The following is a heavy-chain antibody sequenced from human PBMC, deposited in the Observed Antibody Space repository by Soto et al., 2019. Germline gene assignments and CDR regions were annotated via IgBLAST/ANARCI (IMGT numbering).Heavy chain of an antibody. CDR2: VSGNGGSI. V-gene: IGHV3-23*01. CDR3: AKELLYGSMWPLGFFDH. D-gene: IGHD6-19*01. Sequence: EVQLLESGGGLVHPGGSLRLSCVASGFIFSSHAVSWVRQAPGKGLEWVAAVSGNGGSISYSDSVKGRFTISRDNSRKTVILQMDSLRGEDTATYCCAKELLYGSMWPLGFFDHWGQGVLVSVSS. CDR1: GFIFSSHA. J-gene: IGHJ4*02.